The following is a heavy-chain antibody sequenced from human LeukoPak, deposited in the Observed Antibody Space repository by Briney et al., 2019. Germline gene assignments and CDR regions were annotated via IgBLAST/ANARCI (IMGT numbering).Heavy chain of an antibody. CDR1: GFTFSDYY. D-gene: IGHD5-24*01. Sequence: GGPLRLSCAASGFTFSDYYMSWIRQAPGKGLEWVSYISSSGSTIYYADSVKGRFTISRDNAKNTLYLQMNSLRAEDTAVYYCARFGASMATMYFDYWGQGTLVTVSS. CDR3: ARFGASMATMYFDY. J-gene: IGHJ4*02. CDR2: ISSSGSTI. V-gene: IGHV3-11*04.